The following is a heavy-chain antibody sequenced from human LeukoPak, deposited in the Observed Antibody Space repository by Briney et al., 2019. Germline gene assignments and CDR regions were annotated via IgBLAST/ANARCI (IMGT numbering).Heavy chain of an antibody. CDR1: EFTVSSYW. Sequence: GGSLRLSCAASEFTVSSYWMSWVRQAPGKGLEWVANIKQDGSEKYYVDAVKGRFTISRDTVKNLLLLQMNSLRAEDTTVYYCARDGVRDGLYFDYWGQGILVTVSS. J-gene: IGHJ4*02. CDR2: IKQDGSEK. D-gene: IGHD5-24*01. V-gene: IGHV3-7*01. CDR3: ARDGVRDGLYFDY.